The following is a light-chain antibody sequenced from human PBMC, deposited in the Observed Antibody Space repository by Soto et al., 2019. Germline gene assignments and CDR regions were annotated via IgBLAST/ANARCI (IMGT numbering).Light chain of an antibody. CDR1: QNIGNL. V-gene: IGKV3-15*01. Sequence: TQSPATLSVSPVEVATLSCRASQNIGNLLAWYQQRPGQSPRLLFYGASTRATGVPVRFSGSGSGTEFTLAISSLQSEDFAVYYCQQYHNWPITFGQGTRLEIK. J-gene: IGKJ5*01. CDR2: GAS. CDR3: QQYHNWPIT.